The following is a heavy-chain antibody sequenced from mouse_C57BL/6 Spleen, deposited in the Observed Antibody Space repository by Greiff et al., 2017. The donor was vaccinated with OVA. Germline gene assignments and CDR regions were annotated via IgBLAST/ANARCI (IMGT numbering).Heavy chain of an antibody. D-gene: IGHD1-1*01. CDR1: GFNIKDDY. J-gene: IGHJ3*01. V-gene: IGHV14-4*01. CDR2: IDPENGDT. Sequence: EVQLQQSGAELVRPGASVKLSCTASGFNIKDDYMHWVKQRPEQGLEWIGWIDPENGDTEYASKFQGKATITADTSSNTAYLQLSSLTSEDTAVYYCTTYPYYGSSAWFAYWGQGTLVTVSA. CDR3: TTYPYYGSSAWFAY.